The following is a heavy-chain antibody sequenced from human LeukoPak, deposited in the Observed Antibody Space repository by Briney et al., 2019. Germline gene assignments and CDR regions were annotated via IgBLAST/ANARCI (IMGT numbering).Heavy chain of an antibody. J-gene: IGHJ5*02. CDR3: ARDHSGEWGLLNGWWFDH. Sequence: ASVTVSFKASGYTFTNYGISWVGQAPGQGVEGMGWISYYNGNTNYAQKLQGRVTMTTDTSTSTAYMELRSLRSDDTAVYYCARDHSGEWGLLNGWWFDHWGQGTLVTVSS. CDR2: ISYYNGNT. V-gene: IGHV1-18*01. D-gene: IGHD3-16*01. CDR1: GYTFTNYG.